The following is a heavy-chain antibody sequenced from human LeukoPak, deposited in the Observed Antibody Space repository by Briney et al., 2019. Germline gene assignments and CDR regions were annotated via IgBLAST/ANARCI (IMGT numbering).Heavy chain of an antibody. V-gene: IGHV3-33*08. CDR1: GFTFSSYA. J-gene: IGHJ4*02. CDR2: IWYDGSNK. D-gene: IGHD1-1*01. Sequence: GGSLRLSCAASGFTFSSYAMHWVRQAPGKGLEWVAVIWYDGSNKYYADSVKGRFTISRDNSKNTLYLQMNSLRAEDTAVYYCARDPPWNSGLDYWGQGTLVTVSS. CDR3: ARDPPWNSGLDY.